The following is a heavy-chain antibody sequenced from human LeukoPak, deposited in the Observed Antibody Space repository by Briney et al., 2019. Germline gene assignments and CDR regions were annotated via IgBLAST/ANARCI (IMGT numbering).Heavy chain of an antibody. CDR3: ARGGYCSGGSCYSLVFQH. D-gene: IGHD2-15*01. Sequence: AMXXXXQAPGQGLEWMGXINTNTGNPTYAQGFTGRFVFSLDTSVSTAYLQISSLKAEDTAVYYCARGGYCSGGSCYSLVFQHWGQGTLVTVSS. CDR1: A. J-gene: IGHJ1*01. CDR2: INTNTGNP. V-gene: IGHV7-4-1*02.